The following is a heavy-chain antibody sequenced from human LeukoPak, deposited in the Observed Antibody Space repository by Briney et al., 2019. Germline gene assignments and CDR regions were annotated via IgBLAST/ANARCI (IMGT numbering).Heavy chain of an antibody. CDR1: GGSFSGYY. D-gene: IGHD3-22*01. V-gene: IGHV4-34*01. CDR2: INHSGST. CDR3: ARDRRNYYDSSGYTRRFDY. Sequence: PSETLSLTCAVSGGSFSGYYWSWIRQPPGKGLEWIGEINHSGSTNYNPSLKSRVTISVDTSKNQFSLKLSSVTAADTAVYYCARDRRNYYDSSGYTRRFDYWGQGTLVTVSS. J-gene: IGHJ4*02.